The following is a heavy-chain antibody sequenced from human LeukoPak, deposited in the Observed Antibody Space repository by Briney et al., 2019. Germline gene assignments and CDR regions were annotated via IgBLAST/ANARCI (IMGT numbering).Heavy chain of an antibody. D-gene: IGHD3-22*01. Sequence: PSETLSLTCTVSGGSISSGDYYWSWIRQPPGKGLEWIGYIYYSGSTYYNPSLKSRVTISVDTSKNQFSLKLSSVTAADTAVYYCARGGASGLPPLVGVPDFDYWGQGTLVTVSS. CDR3: ARGGASGLPPLVGVPDFDY. CDR1: GGSISSGDYY. CDR2: IYYSGST. V-gene: IGHV4-30-4*01. J-gene: IGHJ4*02.